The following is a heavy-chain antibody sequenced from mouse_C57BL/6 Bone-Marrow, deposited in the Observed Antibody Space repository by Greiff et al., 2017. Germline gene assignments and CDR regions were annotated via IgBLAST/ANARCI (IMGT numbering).Heavy chain of an antibody. Sequence: QVQLQQSGPELVKPGASVKISCKASGYAFSSSWMNWVKQRPGKGLEWIGRIYPGDGDTNYNGKFKGKATLTADKSSSTAYMQLSSLTSEDSAVYFCARIGTTVVGNYYAMDYWGQGTSVTVSS. CDR1: GYAFSSSW. D-gene: IGHD1-1*01. CDR2: IYPGDGDT. J-gene: IGHJ4*01. CDR3: ARIGTTVVGNYYAMDY. V-gene: IGHV1-82*01.